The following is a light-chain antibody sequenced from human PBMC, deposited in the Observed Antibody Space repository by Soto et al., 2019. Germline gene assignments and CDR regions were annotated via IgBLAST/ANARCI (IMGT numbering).Light chain of an antibody. CDR1: QSISTW. CDR2: DAS. CDR3: QHYNSYPYT. J-gene: IGKJ2*01. V-gene: IGKV1-5*01. Sequence: DIQMTQSPTTLSPSVGDRVTITCRASQSISTWLAWYQQKPGKAPKLLIYDASSLESGVPSRFSGSGSWTEFTLTISSLQPDDFATYYCQHYNSYPYTFGQGTKLEIK.